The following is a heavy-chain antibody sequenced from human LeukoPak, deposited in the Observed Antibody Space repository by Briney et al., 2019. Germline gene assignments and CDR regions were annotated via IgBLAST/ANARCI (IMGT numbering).Heavy chain of an antibody. Sequence: PGGSLRLSCAASRFTFRRYDMHWVRQATGKGLEWISSIGTGGNTYYIGSVQGRFTISRENAKSSLYLQMNSLRAGDTGVYYCVKGGEIGFDSWGQGTLVTVSS. CDR3: VKGGEIGFDS. CDR1: RFTFRRYD. D-gene: IGHD3-16*01. CDR2: IGTGGNT. J-gene: IGHJ5*01. V-gene: IGHV3-13*01.